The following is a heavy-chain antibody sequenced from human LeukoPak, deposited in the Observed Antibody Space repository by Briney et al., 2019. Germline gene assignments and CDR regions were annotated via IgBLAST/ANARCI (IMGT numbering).Heavy chain of an antibody. CDR2: IKQDGSEK. CDR1: GFTFSSYW. J-gene: IGHJ3*02. Sequence: GGSLRLSCAASGFTFSSYWTSWVRQAPGKGLEWVANIKQDGSEKYYVDSVKGRFTISRDNAKNSLYLQMNSLRAEDTAVYYCARVYRSYSFDAFDIWGQGTMVTVSS. CDR3: ARVYRSYSFDAFDI. V-gene: IGHV3-7*01. D-gene: IGHD1-14*01.